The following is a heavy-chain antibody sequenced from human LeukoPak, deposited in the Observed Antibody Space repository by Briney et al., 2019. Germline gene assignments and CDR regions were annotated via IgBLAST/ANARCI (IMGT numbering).Heavy chain of an antibody. Sequence: ASVKVSCKVSGYTLTELSMHWVRQAPGKGLEWMGGFDPEDGETIYAQKFQGRVTMTEDTSTDTAYMEPSSLRFEDTAVYYCATLLYCSGGSCDVLDFDYWGQGTLVTVSS. CDR2: FDPEDGET. D-gene: IGHD2-15*01. CDR3: ATLLYCSGGSCDVLDFDY. J-gene: IGHJ4*02. V-gene: IGHV1-24*01. CDR1: GYTLTELS.